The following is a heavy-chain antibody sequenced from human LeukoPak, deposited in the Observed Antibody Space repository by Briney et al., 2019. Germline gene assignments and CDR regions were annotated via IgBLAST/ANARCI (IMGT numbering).Heavy chain of an antibody. Sequence: GGSLRLSCAASGFTFSSYSMNWVRQAPGKGLEWVSSISSSSSSYIYYADSVKGRFTISRDNAKNSLYLQMNSLRAEDTAVYYCARDFFGVAGIAAADGNWGQGTLVTVSS. CDR3: ARDFFGVAGIAAADGN. V-gene: IGHV3-21*01. J-gene: IGHJ4*02. D-gene: IGHD6-13*01. CDR2: ISSSSSSYI. CDR1: GFTFSSYS.